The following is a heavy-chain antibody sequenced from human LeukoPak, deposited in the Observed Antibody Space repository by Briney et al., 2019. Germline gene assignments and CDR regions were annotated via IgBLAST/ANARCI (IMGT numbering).Heavy chain of an antibody. CDR2: ISGSGGST. CDR3: AKGWRGGKPETMVRGVIINYYYMDV. Sequence: HPGGSLRLSCAASGFTFSCYGMSWVRQAPGKGLEWVSAISGSGGSTYYADSVKGRFTISRDNSKNTLYLQMNSLRAEDTAVYYCAKGWRGGKPETMVRGVIINYYYMDVWGKGTTVTISS. D-gene: IGHD3-10*01. CDR1: GFTFSCYG. J-gene: IGHJ6*03. V-gene: IGHV3-23*01.